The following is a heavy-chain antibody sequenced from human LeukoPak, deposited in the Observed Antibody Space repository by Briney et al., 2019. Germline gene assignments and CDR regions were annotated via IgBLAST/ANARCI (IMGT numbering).Heavy chain of an antibody. J-gene: IGHJ4*02. V-gene: IGHV3-23*01. D-gene: IGHD5-18*01. CDR3: AKDPLNTLMVSPTFDY. CDR2: ISGSGDDT. CDR1: GFPFSSYA. Sequence: GGSLRLSCVVSGFPFSSYAMSWVRQAPGKGLEWVSGISGSGDDTYYAASVKGRFIVSRDTSKNTLCLQMNSLRAEDTAVYYCAKDPLNTLMVSPTFDYWGQGTLVTVSS.